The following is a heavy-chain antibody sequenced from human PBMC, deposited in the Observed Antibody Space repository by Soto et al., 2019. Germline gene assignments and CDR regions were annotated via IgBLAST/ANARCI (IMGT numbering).Heavy chain of an antibody. CDR2: INTGNGNT. CDR1: GYSFTNNA. J-gene: IGHJ5*02. D-gene: IGHD1-1*01. CDR3: ARDRWYNWNDASDL. Sequence: QVPLVQSGTEVRKPGASVKLSCKASGYSFTNNAIHWVRQAPGHRLEWMGWINTGNGNTKYSQNFQGRLSITRDTSASTGYMEMSSLRSEDTAVYYCARDRWYNWNDASDLWGQGTLVTVSS. V-gene: IGHV1-3*04.